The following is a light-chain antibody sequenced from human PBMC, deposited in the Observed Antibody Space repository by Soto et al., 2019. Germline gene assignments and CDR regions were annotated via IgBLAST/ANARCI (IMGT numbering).Light chain of an antibody. CDR3: QQRSNWPT. V-gene: IGKV3-11*01. J-gene: IGKJ3*01. CDR1: QSVSSY. CDR2: DAS. Sequence: EIVLTQSPATLSLSPGERATLSCRASQSVSSYLAWYQQKPGQAPRLLIYDASNRATGIPARFSGSGTGTDFTLTLSSLDPEDFAVYYCQQRSNWPTFGPGTKVD.